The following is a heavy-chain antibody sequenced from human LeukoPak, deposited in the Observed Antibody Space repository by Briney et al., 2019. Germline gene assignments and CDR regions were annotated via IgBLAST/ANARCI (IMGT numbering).Heavy chain of an antibody. CDR1: GYTFTSYG. J-gene: IGHJ3*02. V-gene: IGHV1-18*01. Sequence: ASVKVSCKASGYTFTSYGISWVGQAPGQGVEWMGWISAYNGNTNYAQKLQGRVTMTTDTSTSTAYMELRSLRSDDTAVYYCARAEVVVAATRAFDIWGQGTMVTVSS. D-gene: IGHD2-15*01. CDR3: ARAEVVVAATRAFDI. CDR2: ISAYNGNT.